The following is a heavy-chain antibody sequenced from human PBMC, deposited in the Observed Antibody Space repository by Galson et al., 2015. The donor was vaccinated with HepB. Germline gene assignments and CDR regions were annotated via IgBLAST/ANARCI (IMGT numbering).Heavy chain of an antibody. D-gene: IGHD3-10*01. CDR3: AKDRGEMAFHFDY. J-gene: IGHJ4*02. Sequence: SRRRSCAASGFTFSSYGVYWVRQAPGMGLEWVAFIRYDGSNKYYADSVKGRFTIPKDNSKKTLYLQMNSRRAEDTAVYYCAKDRGEMAFHFDYWGQGTLVTVSS. V-gene: IGHV3-30*02. CDR1: GFTFSSYG. CDR2: IRYDGSNK.